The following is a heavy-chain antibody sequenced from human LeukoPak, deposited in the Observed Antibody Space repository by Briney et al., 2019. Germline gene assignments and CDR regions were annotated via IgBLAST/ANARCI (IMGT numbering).Heavy chain of an antibody. J-gene: IGHJ4*02. V-gene: IGHV4-39*01. CDR2: IFYSGST. Sequence: PSETLSLTCTVSGGSISSRSYYWGWLRQPPGKGLEWIASIFYSGSTYHNPSLKSRVTISVDTSKNQFSLKLSSVTAADTAVYYCARCHYYYGSGSYRGYFDYWGQGTLATVSS. D-gene: IGHD3-10*01. CDR1: GGSISSRSYY. CDR3: ARCHYYYGSGSYRGYFDY.